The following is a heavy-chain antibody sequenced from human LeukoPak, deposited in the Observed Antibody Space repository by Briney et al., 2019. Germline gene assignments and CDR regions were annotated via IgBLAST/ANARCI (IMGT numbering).Heavy chain of an antibody. D-gene: IGHD1-26*01. J-gene: IGHJ6*02. Sequence: GGSLRLSCAASGFTLSSYGMHWVRQAPGRGLEWVAFIRYDGSNKYYPDSVKGRFTISRDNSKNTLYLQMNGLRAEDTAVYYCAKDRGRIVTGGKKTPNYYYFGMDVWGQGTTVTVSS. CDR3: AKDRGRIVTGGKKTPNYYYFGMDV. CDR1: GFTLSSYG. CDR2: IRYDGSNK. V-gene: IGHV3-30*02.